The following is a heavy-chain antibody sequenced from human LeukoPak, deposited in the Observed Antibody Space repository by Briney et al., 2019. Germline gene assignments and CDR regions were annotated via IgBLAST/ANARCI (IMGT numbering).Heavy chain of an antibody. D-gene: IGHD3-10*02. V-gene: IGHV3-23*01. J-gene: IGHJ2*01. CDR1: GFTLGNFA. Sequence: GGSLRLSCEAPGFTLGNFAMTWFRQAQGKGLNWASGITGSTTWTYYAASVKGRFTVSRDNSQNTLHLQMNSLRADDTAVYYCARELVSSGTGYFDLWGRGTLVTVSS. CDR2: ITGSTTWT. CDR3: ARELVSSGTGYFDL.